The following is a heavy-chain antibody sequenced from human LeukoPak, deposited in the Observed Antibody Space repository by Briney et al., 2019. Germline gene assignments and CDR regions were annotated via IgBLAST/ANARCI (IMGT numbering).Heavy chain of an antibody. V-gene: IGHV3-30*03. J-gene: IGHJ4*02. CDR3: ARGFGMGSVKMFDY. D-gene: IGHD3-10*01. CDR2: ISYDGSNK. Sequence: GGSVRLSCAASGFTFSSYGMHWVRQAPGKGLEWVAVISYDGSNKYYADSVKGRFTISRENAKNSLYLQMDSLRAGDTAVYYCARGFGMGSVKMFDYWGQGTLVTVSS. CDR1: GFTFSSYG.